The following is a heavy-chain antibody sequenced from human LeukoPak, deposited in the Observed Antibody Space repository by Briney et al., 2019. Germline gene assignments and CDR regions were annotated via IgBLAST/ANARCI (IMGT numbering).Heavy chain of an antibody. J-gene: IGHJ4*02. CDR2: INWNGGST. Sequence: PGGSLRLSCAASGLTFYDYGMSWVRQAPGKGLEWVSGINWNGGSTGYADSVKGRFTISRDNAKNSLYLQMNSLRAEDTALYYCARDLGYCSSTSCPIDYWGQGTLVTVSS. D-gene: IGHD2-2*03. CDR1: GLTFYDYG. CDR3: ARDLGYCSSTSCPIDY. V-gene: IGHV3-20*04.